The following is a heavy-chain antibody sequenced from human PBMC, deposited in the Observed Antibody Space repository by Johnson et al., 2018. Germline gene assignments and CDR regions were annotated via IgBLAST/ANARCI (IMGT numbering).Heavy chain of an antibody. CDR1: GFTFSEHY. D-gene: IGHD3-10*01. CDR3: VSASGITYPYFQH. J-gene: IGHJ1*01. V-gene: IGHV3-72*01. CDR2: TRDKSNSYTT. Sequence: VQLVESGGGLVQPGGSLRLSCEASGFTFSEHYMDWVRQDPGKGLEWVGRTRDKSNSYTTEYAESVKGRFTISRDDSKNSLYLQRNSLKTEDTAVYYCVSASGITYPYFQHWGQGTLVTVSS.